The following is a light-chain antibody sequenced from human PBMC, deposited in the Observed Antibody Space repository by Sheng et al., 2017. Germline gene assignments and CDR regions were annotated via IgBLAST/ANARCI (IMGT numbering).Light chain of an antibody. V-gene: IGKV3-11*01. CDR2: DAS. CDR3: QQRSNWPLT. Sequence: TQSPSTLSASVGDSVTITCRASQRIVNYLAWYQQKPGQAPRLLIYDASNRATGIPARFSGSGFGTDFTLTISSLEPEDFAVYYCQQRSNWPLTFGGGPSWRSN. J-gene: IGKJ4*01. CDR1: QRIVNY.